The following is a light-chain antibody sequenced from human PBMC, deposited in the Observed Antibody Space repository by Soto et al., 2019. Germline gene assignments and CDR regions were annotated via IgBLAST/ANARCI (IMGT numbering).Light chain of an antibody. Sequence: QSVLTQPASVSGSPGQSITISCTGTSSDVGGYNYVSWYQLHPGKAPKLMIYDVTYRPSGVSDRFSGSKSGNTASLTISGLQAEDEDDYYCSSYTSSAVVFGGGTKLTLL. CDR2: DVT. CDR1: SSDVGGYNY. J-gene: IGLJ2*01. CDR3: SSYTSSAVV. V-gene: IGLV2-14*01.